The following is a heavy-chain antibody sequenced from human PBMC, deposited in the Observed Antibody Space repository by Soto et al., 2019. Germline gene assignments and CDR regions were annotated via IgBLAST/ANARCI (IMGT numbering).Heavy chain of an antibody. V-gene: IGHV3-30*18. CDR2: ISYDGSNK. J-gene: IGHJ6*02. Sequence: GGSLRLSCAASGFTFSSYGMHWVRQAPGKGLEWVAVISYDGSNKYYADSVKGRFTISRDNSKNTLYLQMNSLRAEDTAVYYCAKGVLQLWLDGALGYYGMDVWGQGTTVTVSS. D-gene: IGHD5-18*01. CDR1: GFTFSSYG. CDR3: AKGVLQLWLDGALGYYGMDV.